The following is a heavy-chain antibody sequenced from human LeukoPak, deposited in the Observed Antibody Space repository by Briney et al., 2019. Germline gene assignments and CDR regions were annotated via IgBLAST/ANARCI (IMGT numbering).Heavy chain of an antibody. V-gene: IGHV3-30-3*01. Sequence: GGSLRLSCAASGFTFSSYDMHWVRQAPGKGLEWVARIAYDGSNKNYADSVKGRFTGSRDNSKNTVYLQMISLRAEDTSVYFCARGIAGGFDYWGHGTLVTVSS. J-gene: IGHJ4*01. D-gene: IGHD6-13*01. CDR3: ARGIAGGFDY. CDR1: GFTFSSYD. CDR2: IAYDGSNK.